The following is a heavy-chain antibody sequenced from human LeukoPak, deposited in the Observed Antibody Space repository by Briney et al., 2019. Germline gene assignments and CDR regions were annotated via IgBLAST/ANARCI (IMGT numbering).Heavy chain of an antibody. J-gene: IGHJ5*02. CDR1: GGTFSSYA. CDR2: IMPLFGTA. V-gene: IGHV1-69*05. D-gene: IGHD4-17*01. Sequence: SVKVSCKASGGTFSSYAISWVRQAPGQGLEWLGGIMPLFGTAGYAQKFQGRVTITKDESTRTVYLELTSLTSDDTPVYFCARDVHGEYGSRWFDPWGQGTLVSVSS. CDR3: ARDVHGEYGSRWFDP.